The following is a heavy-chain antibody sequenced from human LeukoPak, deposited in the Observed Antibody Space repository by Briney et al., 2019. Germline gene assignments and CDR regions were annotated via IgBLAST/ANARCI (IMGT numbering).Heavy chain of an antibody. Sequence: GVSLRLSCAASGFTFGSYAMSWVRQAPGKGLEWVSAISGSGGSTYYADSVKGRFTISRDNSKNTLYLQMNSLRAEDTAVYYCAKDHLRRSYDFWSGYYAPASTPGIYWGQGTLVTVSS. CDR1: GFTFGSYA. J-gene: IGHJ4*02. CDR3: AKDHLRRSYDFWSGYYAPASTPGIY. V-gene: IGHV3-23*01. CDR2: ISGSGGST. D-gene: IGHD3-3*01.